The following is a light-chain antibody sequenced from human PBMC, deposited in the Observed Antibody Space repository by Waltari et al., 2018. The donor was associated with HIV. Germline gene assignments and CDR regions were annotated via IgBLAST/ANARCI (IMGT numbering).Light chain of an antibody. CDR2: DNN. CDR1: ISNIGKNY. V-gene: IGLV1-51*01. CDR3: GTWDSSLSAVV. Sequence: QSVLTQPPSVSAAPGQKVTISCSGTISNIGKNYVSWYQQLPGTAPKLLIYDNNKRPSGIPDRFSGSKSGTSATLGITGLQAGDEADYFCGTWDSSLSAVVFGGGTLLTVL. J-gene: IGLJ2*01.